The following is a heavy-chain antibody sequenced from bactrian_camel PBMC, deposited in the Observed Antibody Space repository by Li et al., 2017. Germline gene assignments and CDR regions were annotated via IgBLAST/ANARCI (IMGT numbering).Heavy chain of an antibody. CDR3: ATVLHRYSDYPCDFGS. CDR2: TSSDGTNT. CDR1: GFTFSVVY. V-gene: IGHV3-2*01. Sequence: HVQLVESGGGLVQPGGSLRLSCAASGFTFSVVYMSWVRQAPGKGLEWVSGTSSDGTNTGYADTVKGRFTISRDNAKNTVYLQMNSLKPEDTALYYCATVLHRYSDYPCDFGSWGRGPRSPSP. D-gene: IGHD4*01. J-gene: IGHJ6*01.